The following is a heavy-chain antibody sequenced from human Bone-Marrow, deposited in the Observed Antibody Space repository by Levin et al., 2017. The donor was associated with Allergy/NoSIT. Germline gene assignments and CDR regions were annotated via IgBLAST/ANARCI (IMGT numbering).Heavy chain of an antibody. Sequence: SQTLSLTCAVYDGSFSGYYWTWIRQPPGKGLEWIGEINDGGTTNYNPSLKNRVTMSVDTSKNQFSLKMTSVTAADTAVYYCARIGDRGNNYGGWFDPWGQGTLVTVSS. CDR1: DGSFSGYY. D-gene: IGHD5-24*01. CDR2: INDGGTT. V-gene: IGHV4-34*01. CDR3: ARIGDRGNNYGGWFDP. J-gene: IGHJ5*02.